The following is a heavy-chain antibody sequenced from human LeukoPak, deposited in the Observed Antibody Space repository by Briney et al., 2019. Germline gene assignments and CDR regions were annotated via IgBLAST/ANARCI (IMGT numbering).Heavy chain of an antibody. Sequence: HPGGSLRLSCAASGLTLSSYGMHWVRQAPGKGLEWVAVISHDGSNKYYADSVKGRFTISRDNAKNTLYLQMDSLSVEDTAVYYCAKLRGSYGSGQQITLDYWGQGTLVTVSS. D-gene: IGHD3-10*01. CDR1: GLTLSSYG. CDR2: ISHDGSNK. CDR3: AKLRGSYGSGQQITLDY. V-gene: IGHV3-30*18. J-gene: IGHJ4*02.